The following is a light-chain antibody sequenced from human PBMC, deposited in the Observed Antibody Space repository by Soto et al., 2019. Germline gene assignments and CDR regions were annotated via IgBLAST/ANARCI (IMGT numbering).Light chain of an antibody. V-gene: IGKV1-5*01. J-gene: IGKJ1*01. CDR3: QQYDGYSPQT. Sequence: DIQMTQSPSTLSASVGDPATIACRASQTISSWLAWYQQKPGRAPQLLIYDSSTLEPGVPSRFRGSGSGTEFTLTINGLQPDDFATYYCQQYDGYSPQTFGQGTKVDIK. CDR1: QTISSW. CDR2: DSS.